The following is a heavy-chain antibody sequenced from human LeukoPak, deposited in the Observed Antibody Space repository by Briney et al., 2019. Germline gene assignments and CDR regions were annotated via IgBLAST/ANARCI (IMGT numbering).Heavy chain of an antibody. J-gene: IGHJ4*02. D-gene: IGHD6-19*01. CDR2: IDSSGIT. V-gene: IGHV4-59*01. CDR3: ATVASGWYPDY. CDR1: GGSISSFY. Sequence: SETLSLTCTVSGGSISSFYYTWIRQPPGKGLEWIGYIDSSGITNYNSSLNSRVTISLDTSQNQFSLKLNSVTAADTAVYYCATVASGWYPDYWGQGALVAVAS.